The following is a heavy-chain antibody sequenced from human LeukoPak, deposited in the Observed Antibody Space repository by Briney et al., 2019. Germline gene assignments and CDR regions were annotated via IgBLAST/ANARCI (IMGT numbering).Heavy chain of an antibody. CDR3: AKYFYDGSGTHYFDY. CDR2: IKPDGSEK. CDR1: GFTFSSHW. D-gene: IGHD3-22*01. V-gene: IGHV3-7*01. J-gene: IGHJ4*02. Sequence: GESLRLSCAASGFTFSSHWMSWVRQAPGKGLEWVGNIKPDGSEKYYVDSLKGRFIISRDNAKNSLYLQMNSLRAEDVAVYYCAKYFYDGSGTHYFDYWGQGTPVTVS.